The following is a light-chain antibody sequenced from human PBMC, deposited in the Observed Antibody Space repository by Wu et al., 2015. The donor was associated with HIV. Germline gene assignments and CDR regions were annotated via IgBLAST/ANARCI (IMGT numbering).Light chain of an antibody. Sequence: DIQMTQSPSSLSASVGDRVTITCRASQTIRRWLAWCQQKPGKAPKLLLYTASSLESGVPSRFSGSASGTDFTLTISSLQSDDFATYYCQQYDNYPWTFGPGTKVEL. CDR1: QTIRRW. J-gene: IGKJ1*01. V-gene: IGKV1-5*03. CDR3: QQYDNYPWT. CDR2: TAS.